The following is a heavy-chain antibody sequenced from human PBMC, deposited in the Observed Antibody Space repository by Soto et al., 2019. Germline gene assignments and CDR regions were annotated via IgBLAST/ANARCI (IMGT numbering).Heavy chain of an antibody. J-gene: IGHJ6*02. D-gene: IGHD6-19*01. Sequence: SDTLSLTCTVSGGSVSSDTHYWSWIRQPPGKRLEWIGFIYSSGSTNYNPSLKSRVTMTRATSTSTVYMELSSLRSEDTAVYYCARGYSSGWYVAYYYGMDVWGQGTTVTVSS. V-gene: IGHV4-61*01. CDR3: ARGYSSGWYVAYYYGMDV. CDR1: GGSVSSDTHY. CDR2: IYSSGST.